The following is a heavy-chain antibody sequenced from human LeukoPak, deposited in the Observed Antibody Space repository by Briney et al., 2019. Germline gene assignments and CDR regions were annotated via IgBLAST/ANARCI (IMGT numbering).Heavy chain of an antibody. V-gene: IGHV3-23*01. D-gene: IGHD2-8*01. J-gene: IGHJ4*02. CDR3: ARGPGCFDY. Sequence: PGGSLRLSCAASGFTFSSYGMSWVRQAPGKGLEWVSAISGSGGSTYYADSVKGRFTISRDNAKNSLYLQMNSLRAEDTAVYYCARGPGCFDYWGQGTLVTVSS. CDR1: GFTFSSYG. CDR2: ISGSGGST.